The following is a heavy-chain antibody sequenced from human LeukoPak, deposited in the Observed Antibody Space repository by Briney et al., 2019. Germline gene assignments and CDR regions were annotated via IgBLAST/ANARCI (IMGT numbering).Heavy chain of an antibody. CDR1: GFTFSTYW. J-gene: IGHJ4*02. CDR2: IKQDGNEK. Sequence: TGGSLRLSCAASGFTFSTYWMTWVRQTPGKGLEWVANIKQDGNEKYYVDSVKGRFAISRDNAKSSLFLQLAGLRAEDTAVYYCARGRDSGRYFDYWGQGTPVTVSS. CDR3: ARGRDSGRYFDY. D-gene: IGHD1-26*01. V-gene: IGHV3-7*01.